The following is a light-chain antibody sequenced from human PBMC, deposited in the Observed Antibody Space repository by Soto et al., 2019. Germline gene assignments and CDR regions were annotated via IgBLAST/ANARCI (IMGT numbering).Light chain of an antibody. J-gene: IGKJ1*01. CDR1: QSVSSSY. V-gene: IGKV3-20*01. CDR2: GTS. Sequence: EIVLTQSPGTLSLSPGERATLSCGASQSVSSSYLAWYQHKPGRAPRLLIDGTSSRATGIPDRFSGSGSGTDFTLTISRLEPEDLAVYYCQQYGSLVTFGQGTKVDIK. CDR3: QQYGSLVT.